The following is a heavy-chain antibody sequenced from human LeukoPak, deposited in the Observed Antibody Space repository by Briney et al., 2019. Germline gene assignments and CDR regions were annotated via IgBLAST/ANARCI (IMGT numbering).Heavy chain of an antibody. V-gene: IGHV4-4*02. CDR2: IYHNGST. Sequence: SGTLSLTCAVSGGSISSSNWWSWVRQPPGKGLEWIGEIYHNGSTNYNPSLKSRVTISVDKSKNQFSLKLSSVTAADTAVYYCAREPYYDILTGYYKGGNAFDIWGQGTMVTVSS. D-gene: IGHD3-9*01. J-gene: IGHJ3*02. CDR3: AREPYYDILTGYYKGGNAFDI. CDR1: GGSISSSNW.